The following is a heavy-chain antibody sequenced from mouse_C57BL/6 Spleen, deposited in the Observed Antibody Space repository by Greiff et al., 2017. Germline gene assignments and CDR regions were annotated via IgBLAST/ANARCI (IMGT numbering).Heavy chain of an antibody. CDR2: IDPSDSYT. CDR3: ARGVGRRGYFDY. Sequence: VQLQQPGAELVKPGASVKLSCKASGYTFTSYWMQWVKQRPGQGLEWIGEIDPSDSYTNYNQKFKGKATLTVDTSSSTAYMQLSSLTSEDSAVYYGARGVGRRGYFDYWGQGTTLTVSS. V-gene: IGHV1-50*01. CDR1: GYTFTSYW. D-gene: IGHD4-1*01. J-gene: IGHJ2*01.